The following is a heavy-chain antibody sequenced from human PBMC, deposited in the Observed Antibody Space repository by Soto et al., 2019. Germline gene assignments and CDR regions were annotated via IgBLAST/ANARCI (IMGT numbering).Heavy chain of an antibody. Sequence: SVKVSCKASGGTFSSYAISWVRQAPGQGLEWMGGIIPIFGTANYAQKFQGRVTITADESTSTAYMELSSLRSEDTAVYYCARGVGATTTYYYYGMDVWGQGTTVTVSS. CDR3: ARGVGATTTYYYYGMDV. D-gene: IGHD1-26*01. CDR2: IIPIFGTA. J-gene: IGHJ6*02. CDR1: GGTFSSYA. V-gene: IGHV1-69*13.